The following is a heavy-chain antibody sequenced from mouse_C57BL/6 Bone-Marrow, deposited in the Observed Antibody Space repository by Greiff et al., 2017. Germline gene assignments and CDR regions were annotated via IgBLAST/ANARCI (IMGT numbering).Heavy chain of an antibody. CDR2: ISDGGSYA. CDR3: ARDVHYYGSSPWFAY. J-gene: IGHJ3*01. CDR1: GFTFSSYA. V-gene: IGHV5-4*01. D-gene: IGHD1-1*01. Sequence: EVKLVESGGGLVKPGGSLKLSCAASGFTFSSYAMSWVRQTPAKRLEWVATISDGGSYAYYPDNVKGRFTISRDNAKNNLYLQIGHLKSEDTAVYYCARDVHYYGSSPWFAYWGQGTLVTVSA.